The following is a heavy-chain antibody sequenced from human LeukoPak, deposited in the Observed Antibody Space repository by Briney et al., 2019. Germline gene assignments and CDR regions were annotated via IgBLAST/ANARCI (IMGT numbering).Heavy chain of an antibody. CDR1: GFTFDDYW. Sequence: GGSLRLSCGASGFTFDDYWMSWVRQAPGQGLEWVANINQDGSEKYYLDSAKGRFTISRDNAKNSLYLQMNSLRAEDTAVYYCARDSESMITFGGAPGGGQGTLVTVSS. CDR2: INQDGSEK. CDR3: ARDSESMITFGGAPG. D-gene: IGHD3-16*01. V-gene: IGHV3-7*01. J-gene: IGHJ4*02.